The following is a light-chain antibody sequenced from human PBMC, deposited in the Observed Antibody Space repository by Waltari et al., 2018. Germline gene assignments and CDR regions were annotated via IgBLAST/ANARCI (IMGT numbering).Light chain of an antibody. J-gene: IGLJ2*01. V-gene: IGLV2-11*01. CDR1: NSDIGRFNL. CDR3: CSYGRHFDLI. Sequence: QSALSQPRSVSGSPGQSVTISCTGSNSDIGRFNLVPWYQLPQEKGPKLLIFDVTNRPSVVTDRFSGSKVGNTASLTISGLQADDEADYFCCSYGRHFDLIFGGGTSLTVL. CDR2: DVT.